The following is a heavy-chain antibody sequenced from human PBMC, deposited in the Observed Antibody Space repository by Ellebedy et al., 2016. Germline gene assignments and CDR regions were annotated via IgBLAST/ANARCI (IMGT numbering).Heavy chain of an antibody. CDR3: ARSSSSGWYGRGFYYYYYMDV. CDR1: GFTFNSYW. Sequence: GESLKISCAASGFTFNSYWMSWVRQVPGKGLEWVANIKPDGSEKYYVDSVKGRFTISRDNAKNSLYLQMNSLRAEDTAVYYCARSSSSGWYGRGFYYYYYMDVWGKGTTVTVSS. CDR2: IKPDGSEK. V-gene: IGHV3-7*01. D-gene: IGHD6-19*01. J-gene: IGHJ6*03.